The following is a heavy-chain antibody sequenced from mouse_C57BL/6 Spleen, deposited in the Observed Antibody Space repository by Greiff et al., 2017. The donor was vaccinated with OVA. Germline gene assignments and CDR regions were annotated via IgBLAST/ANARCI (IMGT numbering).Heavy chain of an antibody. J-gene: IGHJ3*01. V-gene: IGHV10-1*01. CDR1: GFSFNTYA. CDR2: IRSKSNNYAT. D-gene: IGHD1-1*01. CDR3: VRDYYGSSYPFAY. Sequence: EVKLQESGGGLVQPKGSLKLSCAASGFSFNTYAMNWVRQAPGKGLEWVARIRSKSNNYATYYADSVKDRFTISRDDSESMLYLQMNNLKTEDTAMYYCVRDYYGSSYPFAYWGQGTLVTVSA.